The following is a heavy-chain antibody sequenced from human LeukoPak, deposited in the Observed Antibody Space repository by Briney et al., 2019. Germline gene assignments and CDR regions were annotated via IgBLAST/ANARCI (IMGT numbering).Heavy chain of an antibody. D-gene: IGHD3-22*01. CDR3: ARVAQNYYDSSGYDAFDT. CDR2: ISAYNGNT. J-gene: IGHJ3*02. CDR1: GYTFTSYG. V-gene: IGHV1-18*01. Sequence: ASVKVSCKASGYTFTSYGISWVRQAPGQGLEWMGWISAYNGNTNYAQKIQGRVTMTTDTSTSTAYMELRSLRSDDTAVYYCARVAQNYYDSSGYDAFDTWGQGTMVTVSS.